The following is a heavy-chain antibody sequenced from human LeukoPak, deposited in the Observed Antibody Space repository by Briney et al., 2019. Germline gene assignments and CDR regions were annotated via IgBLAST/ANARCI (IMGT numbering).Heavy chain of an antibody. V-gene: IGHV3-21*01. CDR2: IIISSSYI. CDR1: GSTFSSYS. Sequence: PGGSLRLSCAASGSTFSSYSMNLVRQAPGEGLGGVSSIIISSSYIYYADSVKGRFTISRDNAKNSLYLQMNSLRAEDTAVYYCARDPPYYYGSGSYDENWFDPWGQGTLVTVSS. J-gene: IGHJ5*02. CDR3: ARDPPYYYGSGSYDENWFDP. D-gene: IGHD3-10*01.